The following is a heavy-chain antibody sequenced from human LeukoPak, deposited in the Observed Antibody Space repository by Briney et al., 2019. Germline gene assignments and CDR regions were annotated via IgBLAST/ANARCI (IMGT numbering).Heavy chain of an antibody. Sequence: SQTLSLTCAISGDGVSSSSSAWNWIRQSPSRGLEWLGRTYYRSKWYHDYAVSVKSRITINPDTSKNQFSLQLNSVTPEDTAVYYCARNYSPDFDYWGQGTLVTVSS. CDR3: ARNYSPDFDY. CDR2: TYYRSKWYH. CDR1: GDGVSSSSSA. V-gene: IGHV6-1*01. D-gene: IGHD1-7*01. J-gene: IGHJ4*02.